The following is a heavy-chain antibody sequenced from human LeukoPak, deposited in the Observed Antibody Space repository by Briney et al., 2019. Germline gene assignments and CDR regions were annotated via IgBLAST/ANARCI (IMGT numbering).Heavy chain of an antibody. CDR3: ARDQSLVAYSSTWFDY. Sequence: ASVKVSCKTPLYTLTNYGLSSVRPAPGQGREWMGWISAYNGNTDYAQNLQGRVTLTTDTSTTTAYMELRSLGSDDTAVYYCARDQSLVAYSSTWFDYWGQGTLVTVSS. D-gene: IGHD6-13*01. CDR2: ISAYNGNT. J-gene: IGHJ4*02. V-gene: IGHV1-18*01. CDR1: LYTLTNYG.